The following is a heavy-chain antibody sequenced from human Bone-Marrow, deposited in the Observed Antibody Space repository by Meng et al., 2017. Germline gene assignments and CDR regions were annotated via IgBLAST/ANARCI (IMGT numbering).Heavy chain of an antibody. D-gene: IGHD5-12*01. J-gene: IGHJ4*02. CDR3: ARFKRGYSGYDWPSGYFDY. Sequence: GSLRLSCTVSGGSISSYYWSWIRQPPGKGLEWIGYIYYSGSTNYNPSLKSRVTISVDTSKNQFSLKLSSVTAADTAVYYCARFKRGYSGYDWPSGYFDYWGQGTLVTVSS. V-gene: IGHV4-59*08. CDR1: GGSISSYY. CDR2: IYYSGST.